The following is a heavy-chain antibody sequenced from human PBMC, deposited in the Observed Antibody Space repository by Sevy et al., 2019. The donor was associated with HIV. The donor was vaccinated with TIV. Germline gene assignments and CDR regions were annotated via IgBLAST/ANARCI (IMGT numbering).Heavy chain of an antibody. D-gene: IGHD2-15*01. CDR2: IYYSGST. Sequence: SETLSLTCTVSGGSISSYYWSWIRQPPGKGLEWIGYIYYSGSTNYNPSLKSRVTISVDTSKNQFSLKLSSVTAADTAVYYCARLASCSGGSCYAGGAFDIWGQGTMATVSS. CDR1: GGSISSYY. J-gene: IGHJ3*02. V-gene: IGHV4-59*01. CDR3: ARLASCSGGSCYAGGAFDI.